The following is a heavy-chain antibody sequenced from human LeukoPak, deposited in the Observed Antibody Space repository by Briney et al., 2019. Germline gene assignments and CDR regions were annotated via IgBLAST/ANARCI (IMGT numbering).Heavy chain of an antibody. CDR1: GFTFSSYG. J-gene: IGHJ4*02. CDR3: AKEYYYDSSGTDY. Sequence: GGSLRLSCAASGFTFSSYGMHWVRQAPGKGLEWVAVISYDGSNKYYADSVKGRFTISRDNSKNTLYLQMNSLRAEDTAVYYCAKEYYYDSSGTDYWGQGTLVTVSS. D-gene: IGHD3-22*01. CDR2: ISYDGSNK. V-gene: IGHV3-30*18.